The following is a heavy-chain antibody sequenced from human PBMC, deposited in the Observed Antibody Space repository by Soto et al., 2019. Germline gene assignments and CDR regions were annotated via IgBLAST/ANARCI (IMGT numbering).Heavy chain of an antibody. J-gene: IGHJ5*02. CDR2: INPNSGGT. CDR3: ARVGTVMVTGWFDP. V-gene: IGHV1-2*02. CDR1: GYTFTGYF. D-gene: IGHD5-18*01. Sequence: QVQLVQSGAEVKKPGASVKVSCKASGYTFTGYFMHWVRQAPGQGLEWMGWINPNSGGTNYAQEFQGRVTMTRDTSISTAYMELSRLRSDDTAVYYCARVGTVMVTGWFDPWGQGTLVTVSS.